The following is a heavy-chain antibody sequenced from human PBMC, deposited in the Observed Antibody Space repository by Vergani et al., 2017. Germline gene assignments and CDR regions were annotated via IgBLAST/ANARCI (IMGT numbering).Heavy chain of an antibody. D-gene: IGHD3-3*01. CDR3: ASDRDHYEFF. Sequence: QVQLVESGGGVVQPGRSLRLSCAASGFTFSSYAMHWVRQAPGKGLEWVAVISYDGSNKYYADSVKGRFTISRDNSKNTLYLQMNSLRAEDTAVYYCASDRDHYEFFWGQGTLVTVSS. CDR2: ISYDGSNK. CDR1: GFTFSSYA. V-gene: IGHV3-30-3*01. J-gene: IGHJ4*02.